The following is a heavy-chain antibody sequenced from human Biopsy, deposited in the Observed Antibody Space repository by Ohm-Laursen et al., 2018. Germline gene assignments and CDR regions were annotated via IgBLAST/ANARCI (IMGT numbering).Heavy chain of an antibody. Sequence: SSLRLSCSAPGFRFDDYAMQWVRQAPGKGLEWVSGISWSSGTIGYADSVKGRFTVSRDNAKNSLFLQMNSLRVEDTALYYCVKSAYSSGFWEASDYWGQGTLVTVSS. CDR1: GFRFDDYA. CDR3: VKSAYSSGFWEASDY. J-gene: IGHJ4*02. CDR2: ISWSSGTI. D-gene: IGHD6-19*01. V-gene: IGHV3-9*01.